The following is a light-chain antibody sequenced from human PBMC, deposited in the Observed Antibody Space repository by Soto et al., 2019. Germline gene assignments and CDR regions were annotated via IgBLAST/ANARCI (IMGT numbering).Light chain of an antibody. CDR3: VAWDDNLSSRV. Sequence: QSVLTQPSSASGTPGQRVTISCSGSSSNVGSNYVYWYQQLPGTAPKLLIYRDDQRPSGVPDRFSGSKSGTSASLVITGLRPEDEADYYCVAWDDNLSSRVFGGGTKVTVL. CDR1: SSNVGSNY. V-gene: IGLV1-47*01. J-gene: IGLJ3*02. CDR2: RDD.